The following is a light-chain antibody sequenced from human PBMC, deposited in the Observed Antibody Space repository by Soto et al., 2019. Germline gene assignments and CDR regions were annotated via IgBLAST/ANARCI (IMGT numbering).Light chain of an antibody. CDR1: QSVSSNF. V-gene: IGKV3-20*01. CDR2: GAS. J-gene: IGKJ5*01. CDR3: QQYVNSPIT. Sequence: EIVLTQSSGTLSLSPGERATLSCQASQSVSSNFLAWYQQKPGQAPRLLIYGASSRATGIPDRFSGSGSGTDFTLIISRLEPEDFAVYYCQQYVNSPITFGQGTRLEIK.